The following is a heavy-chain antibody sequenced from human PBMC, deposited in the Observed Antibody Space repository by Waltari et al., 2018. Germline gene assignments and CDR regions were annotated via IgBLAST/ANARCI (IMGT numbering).Heavy chain of an antibody. J-gene: IGHJ4*02. CDR2: IYSGGSST. CDR3: AKDDEEQLVPFDY. CDR1: GFTFSSYA. V-gene: IGHV3-23*03. D-gene: IGHD6-6*01. Sequence: EVQLLESGGGLVQPGGSLRLSCAASGFTFSSYAMSWVRQAPGKGLEWVSVIYSGGSSTYYADSVKGRFTISRDNSKNTLYLQMNSLRAEDTAVYYCAKDDEEQLVPFDYWGQGTLVTVSS.